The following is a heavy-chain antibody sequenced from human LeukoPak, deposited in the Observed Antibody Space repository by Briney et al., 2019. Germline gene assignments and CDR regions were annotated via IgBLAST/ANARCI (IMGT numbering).Heavy chain of an antibody. D-gene: IGHD6-13*01. CDR3: ARPIASSSWYYFDY. Sequence: AGGSLRLSCAASGFTFSSYAMHWVRQAPGKGLEWVAVISYDGSNKYYADSVKGRFTISRDNSKNTLYLQMNSLRAEDTAVCYCARPIASSSWYYFDYWGQGTLVTVSS. CDR1: GFTFSSYA. CDR2: ISYDGSNK. J-gene: IGHJ4*02. V-gene: IGHV3-30-3*01.